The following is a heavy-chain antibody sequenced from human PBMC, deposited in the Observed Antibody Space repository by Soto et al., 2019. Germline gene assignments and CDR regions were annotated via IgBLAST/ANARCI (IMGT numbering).Heavy chain of an antibody. CDR3: ANLRMDV. CDR2: ISWDGGST. V-gene: IGHV3-43*01. CDR1: GFTFDDYT. J-gene: IGHJ6*02. Sequence: PGGSLRLSCAASGFTFDDYTMHWVRQAPGKGLEWVSLISWDGGSTYYADSVKGRFTISRDNSKNSLYLQMNSLRTEDTALYYCANLRMDVWGQGTTVTVSS.